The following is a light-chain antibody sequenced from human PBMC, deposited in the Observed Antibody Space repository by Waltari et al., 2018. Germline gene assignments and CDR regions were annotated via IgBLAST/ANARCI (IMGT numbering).Light chain of an antibody. CDR3: AAWDDSVNGHWV. CDR1: RSNIGSHS. V-gene: IGLV1-44*01. J-gene: IGLJ3*02. Sequence: QSVLTQPPSASGTPGQRVTFPCSGTRSNIGSHSVNWYRQVPGTAPKLLIHSKNQRPSGVPDRFSGTKSGTSASLAISGLQSEDEADYYCAAWDDSVNGHWVFGGGTKLTVL. CDR2: SKN.